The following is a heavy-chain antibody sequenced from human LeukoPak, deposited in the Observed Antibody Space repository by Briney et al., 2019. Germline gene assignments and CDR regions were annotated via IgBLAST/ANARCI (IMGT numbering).Heavy chain of an antibody. V-gene: IGHV4-59*01. Sequence: PSETLSLTCTVSGGSINYYYWMWIRQPPGKGLEWIGYIYYSGGTHYNPSLKSRVTMLVDTSKNQCSLKLTAVTVADTAVYYCARETPGAGHFDYWGQGSMVTVSS. CDR2: IYYSGGT. CDR3: ARETPGAGHFDY. CDR1: GGSINYYY. D-gene: IGHD7-27*01. J-gene: IGHJ4*02.